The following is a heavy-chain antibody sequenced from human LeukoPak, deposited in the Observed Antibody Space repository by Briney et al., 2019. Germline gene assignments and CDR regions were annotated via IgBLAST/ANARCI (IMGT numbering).Heavy chain of an antibody. Sequence: ASVKVSCKASGGTFTGYYMHWVRQAPGQGLEWMGRINPNSGGTNYAQKFQGRVTMTRDTSISTAYMELSRLRSDDTAVYYCAREGYYYDSSGYYWGQGTLVTVSP. J-gene: IGHJ4*02. CDR3: AREGYYYDSSGYY. CDR2: INPNSGGT. V-gene: IGHV1-2*06. D-gene: IGHD3-22*01. CDR1: GGTFTGYY.